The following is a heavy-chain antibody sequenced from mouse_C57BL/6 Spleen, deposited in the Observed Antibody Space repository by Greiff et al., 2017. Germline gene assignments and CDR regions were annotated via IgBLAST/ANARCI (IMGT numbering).Heavy chain of an antibody. CDR3: GKRDTTVNYAMDY. J-gene: IGHJ4*01. D-gene: IGHD1-1*01. CDR1: GFSFTSYG. CDR2: IWRGGST. V-gene: IGHV2-5*01. Sequence: QVQLQQSGPGLVQPSQRLSITCTVSGFSFTSYGVHWVRQSPGKGLEWLGVIWRGGSTDYNAAFMSRLSITKDNSKSQVFFKMNSLQADDTAIYYCGKRDTTVNYAMDYWGQGTSVTVSS.